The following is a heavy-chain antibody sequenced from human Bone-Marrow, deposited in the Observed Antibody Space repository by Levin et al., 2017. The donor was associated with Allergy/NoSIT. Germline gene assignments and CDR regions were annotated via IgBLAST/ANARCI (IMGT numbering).Heavy chain of an antibody. J-gene: IGHJ6*02. CDR2: ISAYNGNT. CDR3: AGYHLWFGDFPYGMDV. V-gene: IGHV1-18*01. D-gene: IGHD3-10*01. Sequence: EASVKVSCKASGYTFTSYGISWVRQAPGQGLEWMGWISAYNGNTNYAQQFQGRATMTTDTSTSTAYMELRSLRSDDTAVYYCAGYHLWFGDFPYGMDVWGQGTTVTVSS. CDR1: GYTFTSYG.